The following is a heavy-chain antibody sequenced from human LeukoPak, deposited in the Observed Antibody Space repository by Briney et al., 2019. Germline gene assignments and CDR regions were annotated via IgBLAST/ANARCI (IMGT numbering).Heavy chain of an antibody. V-gene: IGHV3-53*01. CDR2: IYSGGST. J-gene: IGHJ3*02. CDR3: ARSAEARSSSAFDI. CDR1: GFTFSGSA. Sequence: GGSLRLSCAASGFTFSGSAMHWVRQAPGKGLEWVSVIYSGGSTYYADSVKGRFTISRDNSKNTLYLQMNSLRAEDTAVYYCARSAEARSSSAFDIWGQGTMVTVSS. D-gene: IGHD6-6*01.